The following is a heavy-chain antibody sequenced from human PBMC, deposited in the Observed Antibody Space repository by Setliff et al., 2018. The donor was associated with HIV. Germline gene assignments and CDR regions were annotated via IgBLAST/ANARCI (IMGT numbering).Heavy chain of an antibody. J-gene: IGHJ3*02. V-gene: IGHV2-70*11. D-gene: IGHD1-26*01. CDR3: ARIQGNSGLDAFDI. CDR1: GFSLSTSGMC. CDR2: IDWDDDK. Sequence: SGPMLVNPTQTLTVTCTFSGFSLSTSGMCVSWIRQPPGKALEWLARIDWDDDKYYSTSLKTRLTISKDTSKNQVVLTMTDMDPVDTATYYCARIQGNSGLDAFDIWGQGTMVTVSS.